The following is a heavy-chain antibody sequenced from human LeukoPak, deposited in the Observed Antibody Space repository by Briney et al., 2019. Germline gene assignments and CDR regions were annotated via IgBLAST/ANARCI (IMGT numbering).Heavy chain of an antibody. D-gene: IGHD3-16*01. CDR1: GFSISRYT. J-gene: IGHJ5*02. CDR2: ISGSDGDT. CDR3: AKEGGA. V-gene: IGHV3-23*01. Sequence: GGSLRLSCTASGFSISRYTMSWVRQAPGKGLEWVSSISGSDGDTFHADSVKGRLTISRDNSKNTVYLQMNSLRGEDTAVYYCAKEGGAWGQGTLVSVSS.